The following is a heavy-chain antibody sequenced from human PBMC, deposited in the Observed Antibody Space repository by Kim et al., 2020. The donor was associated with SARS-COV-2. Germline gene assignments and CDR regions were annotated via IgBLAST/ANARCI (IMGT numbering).Heavy chain of an antibody. CDR3: AKGLN. J-gene: IGHJ4*02. CDR2: IYYSGTH. Sequence: IYYSGTHNYNPSLKSRVTISIDTSKNQFSLKLSSVTAADTAVYYCAKGLNWGQGTLVTVSS. V-gene: IGHV4-39*01.